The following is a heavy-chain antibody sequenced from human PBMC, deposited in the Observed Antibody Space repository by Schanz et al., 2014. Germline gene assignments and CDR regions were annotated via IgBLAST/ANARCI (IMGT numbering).Heavy chain of an antibody. V-gene: IGHV3-21*01. Sequence: EVRLVESGGGLVEPGGSLRLSCAASGFTFSSYSLAWVRQAPGKGLEWVSFISTGRYLYYADSVKGRFTISRDNTKNSVFLQMSSLRVEDTGLYFCARDPVEGAPTPYYFDSWGPGTLVTVSS. CDR3: ARDPVEGAPTPYYFDS. D-gene: IGHD1-26*01. J-gene: IGHJ4*02. CDR1: GFTFSSYS. CDR2: ISTGRYL.